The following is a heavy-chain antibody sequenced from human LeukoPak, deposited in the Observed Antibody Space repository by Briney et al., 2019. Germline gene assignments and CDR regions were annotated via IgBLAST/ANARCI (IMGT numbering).Heavy chain of an antibody. CDR2: MNPNSGNT. J-gene: IGHJ5*02. CDR1: GYTFTSYD. V-gene: IGHV1-8*03. Sequence: ASVKVSCKASGYTFTSYDINWVRQATGQGLGWMGWMNPNSGNTGYAQKFQGRVTITRNTSISTAYMELSSLRSEDTAVYYCARVSVYGSNWFDPWGQGTLVTVSS. D-gene: IGHD3-10*01. CDR3: ARVSVYGSNWFDP.